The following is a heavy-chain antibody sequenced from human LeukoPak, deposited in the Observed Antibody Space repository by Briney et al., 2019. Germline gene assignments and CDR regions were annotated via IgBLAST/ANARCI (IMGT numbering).Heavy chain of an antibody. Sequence: PSETLSLTCTVSGGSISSGDYYWSWIRQPPGKGLEWIGYIYYSGSTYYNPSLKSRVTISVDTSKNQFSLKLSSVTAADTAVYYCASRGLKLGGNAFDIWGQGTMVTVSS. CDR1: GGSISSGDYY. D-gene: IGHD1-26*01. V-gene: IGHV4-30-4*08. CDR2: IYYSGST. CDR3: ASRGLKLGGNAFDI. J-gene: IGHJ3*02.